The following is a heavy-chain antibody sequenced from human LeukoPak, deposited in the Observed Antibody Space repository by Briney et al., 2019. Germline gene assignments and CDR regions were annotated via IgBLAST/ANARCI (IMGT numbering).Heavy chain of an antibody. J-gene: IGHJ4*02. Sequence: GASVKVSCKASGYTFTTYGISWVRQAPGQGLEWMGWISAYNGNPNYAQKFQGRLTMTTDTSTSTAYMELRSLTSDDTAVHYCARDQYGSGIFDYWGQGTLVTVSS. CDR1: GYTFTTYG. CDR3: ARDQYGSGIFDY. CDR2: ISAYNGNP. V-gene: IGHV1-18*01. D-gene: IGHD3-10*01.